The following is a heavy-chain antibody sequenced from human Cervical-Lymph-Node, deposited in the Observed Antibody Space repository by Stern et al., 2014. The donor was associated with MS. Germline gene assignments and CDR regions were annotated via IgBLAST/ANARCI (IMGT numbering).Heavy chain of an antibody. CDR2: IKQDGSEK. CDR3: ATISSGNFYRD. Sequence: VQLEESGGGLVQPGGSLRLSCAASGFTFSSYYMSWVRQAPGKGLEWVANIKQDGSEKYFVGSVKGRFTISRDNAKNSLYLQMDSLRAEDTAVYYCATISSGNFYRDWGQGTLVTVAS. D-gene: IGHD4-23*01. V-gene: IGHV3-7*01. CDR1: GFTFSSYY. J-gene: IGHJ4*02.